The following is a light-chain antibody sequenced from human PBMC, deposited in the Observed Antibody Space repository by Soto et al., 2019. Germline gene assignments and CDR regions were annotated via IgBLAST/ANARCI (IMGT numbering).Light chain of an antibody. CDR2: EVS. J-gene: IGLJ1*01. CDR1: SSDVGAYDF. V-gene: IGLV2-14*03. CDR3: SSYTTSSTRV. Sequence: QSALTQPASVSGSPGQSIAISCTGTSSDVGAYDFVSWYQQHPDKAPNLMIYEVSHRPSGVSYRFSGSKSVNTATLTISGLQAEDEADYYCSSYTTSSTRVFGTGTKLTVL.